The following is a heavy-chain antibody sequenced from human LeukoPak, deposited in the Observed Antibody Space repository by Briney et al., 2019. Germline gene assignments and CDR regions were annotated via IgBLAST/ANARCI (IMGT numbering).Heavy chain of an antibody. Sequence: ASVKVSCKASGYTFTSYYMHWVRQAPGQGLEWMGIINPSGGSTSSAQKFQGRVTMTRDTSTSTVYMELSSLRSEDTAVYYCARDLIPHYYDSSGSNWFDPWGQGTLVTVSS. D-gene: IGHD3-22*01. CDR1: GYTFTSYY. J-gene: IGHJ5*02. CDR3: ARDLIPHYYDSSGSNWFDP. CDR2: INPSGGST. V-gene: IGHV1-46*01.